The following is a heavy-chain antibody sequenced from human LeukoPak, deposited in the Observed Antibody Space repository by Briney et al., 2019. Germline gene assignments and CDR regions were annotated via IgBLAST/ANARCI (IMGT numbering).Heavy chain of an antibody. D-gene: IGHD6-13*01. CDR2: INPNSGGT. J-gene: IGHJ6*02. Sequence: ASVKVSCKASGYTFTSYGISWVRQAPGQGLEWMGWINPNSGGTNYAQKFQGWVTMTRDTSISTAYMELSRLRSDDTAVYYCARTIAAAGTQDYYGMDVWGQGTTVTVSS. CDR1: GYTFTSYG. V-gene: IGHV1-2*04. CDR3: ARTIAAAGTQDYYGMDV.